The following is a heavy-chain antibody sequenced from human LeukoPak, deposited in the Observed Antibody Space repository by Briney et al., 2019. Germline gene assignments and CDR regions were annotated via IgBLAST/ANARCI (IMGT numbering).Heavy chain of an antibody. J-gene: IGHJ4*02. CDR1: GYTLTELS. V-gene: IGHV1-24*01. Sequence: GASVKVSCKVSGYTLTELSMHWVRQAPGEGLEWMGGFDPEDGETIYAQKFQGRVTMTEDTSTDTAYMELSSLRSEDTAVYYCATHCTNGVCFDYWGQGTLVTVSS. D-gene: IGHD2-8*01. CDR2: FDPEDGET. CDR3: ATHCTNGVCFDY.